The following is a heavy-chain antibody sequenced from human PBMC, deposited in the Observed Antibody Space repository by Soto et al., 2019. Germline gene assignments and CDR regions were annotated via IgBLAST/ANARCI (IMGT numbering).Heavy chain of an antibody. CDR3: ARESIAARGRNAFDI. V-gene: IGHV1-69*04. Sequence: ASVKVSCKASGGTFSSYTISWVRQAPGQGLEWMGRIIPILGIANYAQKFQGRVTITADKSTSTAYMELSSLRSEDTAVYYCARESIAARGRNAFDIWGQGTMVTVSS. D-gene: IGHD6-6*01. J-gene: IGHJ3*02. CDR2: IIPILGIA. CDR1: GGTFSSYT.